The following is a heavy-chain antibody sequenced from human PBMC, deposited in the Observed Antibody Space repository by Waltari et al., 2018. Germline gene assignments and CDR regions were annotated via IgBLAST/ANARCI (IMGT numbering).Heavy chain of an antibody. CDR3: ASAGYGSSDYFDY. CDR2: IYTSGST. V-gene: IGHV4-4*07. CDR1: GCSISRYY. D-gene: IGHD3-10*01. Sequence: QVQLQESVPGLVKPSETLSLTCTLSGCSISRYYWRWIRQPAGKGLEWIGRIYTSGSTNYNPSLKSRVTMSVDTSKNQFSLKLSSVTAADTAVYYCASAGYGSSDYFDYWGQGTLVTVSS. J-gene: IGHJ4*02.